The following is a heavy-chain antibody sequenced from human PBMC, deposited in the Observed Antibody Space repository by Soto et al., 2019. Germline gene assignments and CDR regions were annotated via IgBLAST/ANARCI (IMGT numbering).Heavy chain of an antibody. D-gene: IGHD2-15*01. CDR1: GGSISSSSYY. Sequence: QLQLQESGPGLVKPSETLSLTCTVSGGSISSSSYYWGWIRQPPGKGLEWIGSIYYSGSTYYNPSLKSRVTITEDTSKNQFSLKLSSVTAAYTAVYYCARHPGVIAASWDWFDPWGQGTLVTGSS. V-gene: IGHV4-39*01. CDR2: IYYSGST. CDR3: ARHPGVIAASWDWFDP. J-gene: IGHJ5*02.